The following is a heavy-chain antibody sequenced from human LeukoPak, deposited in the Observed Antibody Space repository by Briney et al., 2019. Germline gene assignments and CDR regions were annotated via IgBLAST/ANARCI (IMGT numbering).Heavy chain of an antibody. CDR1: GYSISSGYY. J-gene: IGHJ6*03. CDR3: ARDDLGGNSYYYYYMDV. D-gene: IGHD4-23*01. V-gene: IGHV4-38-2*02. Sequence: SETLSLTCTVSGYSISSGYYWGWIRQPPGKGLEWIGSIYHSGSTYYNPSLKSRVTISVDTSKNQFSLKLSSVTAADTAVYYCARDDLGGNSYYYYYMDVWGKGTTITVSS. CDR2: IYHSGST.